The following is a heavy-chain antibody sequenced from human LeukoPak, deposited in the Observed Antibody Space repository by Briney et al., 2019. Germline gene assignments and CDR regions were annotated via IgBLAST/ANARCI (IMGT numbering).Heavy chain of an antibody. D-gene: IGHD3-10*02. V-gene: IGHV3-15*01. CDR1: GFTFVNAW. CDR3: NQDSSFLCSGELEGL. J-gene: IGHJ4*02. Sequence: GGSLRLSCAASGFTFVNAWMTWVRQAPGKGLEWVGRIKSKTDGGTADYAAPVKGRFTISRDDSKNTIYLQMNSLKTEDTAVYFRNQDSSFLCSGELEGLRGQGTLVTVSS. CDR2: IKSKTDGGTA.